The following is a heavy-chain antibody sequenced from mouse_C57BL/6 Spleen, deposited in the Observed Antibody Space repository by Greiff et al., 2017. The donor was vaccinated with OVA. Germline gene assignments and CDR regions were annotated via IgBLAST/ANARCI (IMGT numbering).Heavy chain of an antibody. CDR2: IDPSDSYT. Sequence: QVQLQQPGAELVRPGTSVKLSCKASGYTFTSYWMHWVKQRPRQGLEWIGVIDPSDSYTNYNQKFKGKATLTVDTSSSTAYMQLSSLTSEDSAVYYCARDGLRRDFDYWGQGTTLTVSS. CDR1: GYTFTSYW. V-gene: IGHV1-59*01. J-gene: IGHJ2*01. D-gene: IGHD3-2*02. CDR3: ARDGLRRDFDY.